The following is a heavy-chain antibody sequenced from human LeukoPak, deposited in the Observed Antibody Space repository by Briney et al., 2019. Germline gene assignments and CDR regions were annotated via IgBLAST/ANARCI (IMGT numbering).Heavy chain of an antibody. J-gene: IGHJ4*02. V-gene: IGHV1-2*06. CDR3: ARSLFYCSSTSCYAGFSGFDY. Sequence: ASVKVSCKASGYTFTGYYMHWVRQAPGQGLESMGRINPNSGGTNYAQKFQGRVTMTRDTSISTAYMELSRLRSDDTAVYYCARSLFYCSSTSCYAGFSGFDYWGQGTLVTVSS. CDR2: INPNSGGT. D-gene: IGHD2-2*01. CDR1: GYTFTGYY.